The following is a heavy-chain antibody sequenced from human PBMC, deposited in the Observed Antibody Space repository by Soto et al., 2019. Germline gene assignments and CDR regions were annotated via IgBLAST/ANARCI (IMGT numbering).Heavy chain of an antibody. CDR1: GFPFSDYG. D-gene: IGHD2-21*02. Sequence: EVQLLESGGGFVQPGGSLRLSCAASGFPFSDYGMSWVRQAPGKGLEWVSAIIGPGDKTYYADSVKGRCTISRDNYKNTVYLQLNNLRAEDMAIYYWANDRDSGDSYPFACWGKGPLVT. CDR3: ANDRDSGDSYPFAC. V-gene: IGHV3-23*01. CDR2: IIGPGDKT. J-gene: IGHJ4*02.